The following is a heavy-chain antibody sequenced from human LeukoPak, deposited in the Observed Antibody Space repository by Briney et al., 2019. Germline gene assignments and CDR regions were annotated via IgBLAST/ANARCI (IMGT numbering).Heavy chain of an antibody. CDR2: ISGDGATT. V-gene: IGHV3-23*01. D-gene: IGHD6-13*01. J-gene: IGHJ4*02. CDR3: AKDPPAYSSTPSYFDY. CDR1: GFSFDDNA. Sequence: PGGSLRLSCAASGFSFDDNAMYWVRQAPGKGLEWVSLISGDGATTYYADSVTGRFTISRDNSKNTLYLQMNSLRAEDTAVYYCAKDPPAYSSTPSYFDYWGQGTLVTVSS.